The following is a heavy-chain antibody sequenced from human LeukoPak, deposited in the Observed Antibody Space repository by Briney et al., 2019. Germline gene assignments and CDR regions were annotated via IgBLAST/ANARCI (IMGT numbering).Heavy chain of an antibody. CDR3: AINMHVVVIDDAFDI. D-gene: IGHD3-22*01. J-gene: IGHJ3*02. CDR1: GFTFSSYG. CDR2: ISYDGSNK. V-gene: IGHV3-30*03. Sequence: GGSLRLSCAASGFTFSSYGMHWVRQAPGKGLEWVAVISYDGSNKYYADSVKGRFTISRDNSKNTLYLQMNSLRAEDTAVYYRAINMHVVVIDDAFDIWGQGTMVTVSS.